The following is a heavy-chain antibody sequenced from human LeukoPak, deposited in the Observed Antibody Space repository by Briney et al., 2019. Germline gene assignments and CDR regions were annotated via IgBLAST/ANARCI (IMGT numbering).Heavy chain of an antibody. CDR3: AKDLYDSSGYYFFDY. V-gene: IGHV3-23*01. CDR2: ISGSGTAT. D-gene: IGHD3-22*01. Sequence: PGGSLRLSCAASGFTFSNYAMTWVRQAPGKGLKWVSTISGSGTATYYADSVKGRFTISRDNSKNTLYLQMNSLRAEDTAVYYCAKDLYDSSGYYFFDYWGQGTLVTVSS. CDR1: GFTFSNYA. J-gene: IGHJ4*02.